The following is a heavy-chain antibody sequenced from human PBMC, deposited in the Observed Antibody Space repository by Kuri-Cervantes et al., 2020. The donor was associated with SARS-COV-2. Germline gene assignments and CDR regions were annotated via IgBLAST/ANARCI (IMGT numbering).Heavy chain of an antibody. J-gene: IGHJ1*01. D-gene: IGHD3-10*01. CDR2: ISGSGEST. V-gene: IGHV3-23*01. CDR3: AKDIRFQQGFGNLQH. Sequence: GESLKISCAASGFSFSSYAMTWVRQAPGKGLDWVSLISGSGESTYYEDSVQGRFTISRDNSRNTVFRQMNSLRADDTAVYYCAKDIRFQQGFGNLQHWGQGILVTVSS. CDR1: GFSFSSYA.